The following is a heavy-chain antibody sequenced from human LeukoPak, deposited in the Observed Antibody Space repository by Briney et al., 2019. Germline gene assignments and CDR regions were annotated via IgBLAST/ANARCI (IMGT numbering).Heavy chain of an antibody. CDR1: GFTVSSNSA. CDR2: ISGSGGST. Sequence: GGSLRLSCTVSGFTVSSNSALSWVRQAPGKGLERVSDISGSGGSTYYADSVKGRFTISRDNSKNTLYLQMNSLRAEDTAVYYCAKRIQSAMATGYWGQGTLVTVSS. D-gene: IGHD5-18*01. CDR3: AKRIQSAMATGY. V-gene: IGHV3-23*01. J-gene: IGHJ4*02.